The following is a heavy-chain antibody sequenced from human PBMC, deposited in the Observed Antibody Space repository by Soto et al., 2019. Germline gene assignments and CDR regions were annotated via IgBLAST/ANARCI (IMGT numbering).Heavy chain of an antibody. D-gene: IGHD2-15*01. V-gene: IGHV1-18*01. CDR2: ISAYNGNT. CDR3: ARDLLGIVVVVAATWIDP. J-gene: IGHJ5*02. Sequence: ASVKVSCKASGYTFTSYGISWVRQAPGQGLEWMGWISAYNGNTNYAQKLQGRVTMTTDTSTSTAYMELRSLRSDDTAVYYCARDLLGIVVVVAATWIDPWGQGTLVTVSS. CDR1: GYTFTSYG.